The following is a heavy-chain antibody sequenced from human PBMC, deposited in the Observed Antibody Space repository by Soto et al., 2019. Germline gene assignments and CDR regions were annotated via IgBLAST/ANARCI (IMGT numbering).Heavy chain of an antibody. V-gene: IGHV3-72*01. CDR3: VRLVYYDCSGYDAFDS. CDR1: GFTFSDHY. D-gene: IGHD3-22*01. J-gene: IGHJ3*02. Sequence: GGSLRLSCAASGFTFSDHYMDWVRQAPGKGLEWVGRTRNKANSYTPEYAAYVKGRFTISRDDSKNSLYLQMNSLKTEDTVVYYCVRLVYYDCSGYDAFDSWGQGKMVTVS. CDR2: TRNKANSYTP.